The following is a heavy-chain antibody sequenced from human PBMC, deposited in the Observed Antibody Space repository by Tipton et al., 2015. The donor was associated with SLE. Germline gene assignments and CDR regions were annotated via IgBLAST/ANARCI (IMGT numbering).Heavy chain of an antibody. CDR1: GGSISSHY. Sequence: PGLVKPSEALSLTCTVSGGSISSHYWSWIRQPPGKGLEWIGYIYYSGSTNYNPSLKSRVTISVDTSKNQFSLKLSSVTAADTAVYYCARGGRRDFDLWGRGTLVTVSS. CDR3: ARGGRRDFDL. V-gene: IGHV4-59*11. D-gene: IGHD1-26*01. J-gene: IGHJ2*01. CDR2: IYYSGST.